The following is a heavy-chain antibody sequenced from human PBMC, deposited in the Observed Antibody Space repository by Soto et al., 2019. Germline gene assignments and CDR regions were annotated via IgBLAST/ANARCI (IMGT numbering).Heavy chain of an antibody. CDR1: GGSISSYY. Sequence: SETLSLTCTVSGGSISSYYWSWIRQPPGKGLEWIGYIYYSGSTNYNPSLKSRVTISVDTSKNQFSLKLSSVTAADTAVYYCARAAVPAAMPNWFDPWGQGTLVTVSS. CDR2: IYYSGST. CDR3: ARAAVPAAMPNWFDP. V-gene: IGHV4-59*01. D-gene: IGHD2-2*01. J-gene: IGHJ5*02.